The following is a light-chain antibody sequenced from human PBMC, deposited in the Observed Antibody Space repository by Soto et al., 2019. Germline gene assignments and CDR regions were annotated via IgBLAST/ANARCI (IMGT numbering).Light chain of an antibody. Sequence: IVLTQSPCTLSLSPGERATLSCRASQSVSSSYLAWYQQKPGQAPRLRIYGASSRATGIPDRLSGSGSGTDFTLTISRMEPEDFAVYYCQQYGSSPGTFGQGTK. CDR3: QQYGSSPGT. J-gene: IGKJ1*01. CDR1: QSVSSSY. V-gene: IGKV3-20*01. CDR2: GAS.